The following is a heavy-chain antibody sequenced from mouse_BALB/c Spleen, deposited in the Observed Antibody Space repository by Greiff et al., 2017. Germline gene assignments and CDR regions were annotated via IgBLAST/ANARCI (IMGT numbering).Heavy chain of an antibody. CDR1: GYSITSGYY. V-gene: IGHV3-6*02. J-gene: IGHJ4*01. Sequence: EVQLQESGPGLVKPSQSLSLTCSVTGYSITSGYYWNWIRQFPGNKLEWMGYISYDGSNNYNPSLKNRISITRDTSKNQFFLKLNSVTTEDTATYYCASVYDGYYGAMDYWGQGTSVTVSS. CDR2: ISYDGSN. D-gene: IGHD2-3*01. CDR3: ASVYDGYYGAMDY.